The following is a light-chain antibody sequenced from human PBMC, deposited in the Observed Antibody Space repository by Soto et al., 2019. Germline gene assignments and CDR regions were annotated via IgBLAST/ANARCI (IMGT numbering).Light chain of an antibody. V-gene: IGKV1-33*01. J-gene: IGKJ3*01. CDR3: QQYDNLPGFT. CDR1: QDISNY. Sequence: DIQMTQSPSSLSASVGDRVTITCLASQDISNYLNWYQQKPGKAPKLLIYDASNLETGVPSRFSGSGSGTDFTFTSSSLQPEDIATYYCQQYDNLPGFTFGPGTKVDIK. CDR2: DAS.